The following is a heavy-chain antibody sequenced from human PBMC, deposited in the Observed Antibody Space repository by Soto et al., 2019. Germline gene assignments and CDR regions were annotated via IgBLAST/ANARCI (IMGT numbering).Heavy chain of an antibody. CDR2: IIPIFGTA. Sequence: VKVSCKASGGTFSSYAISWVRQAPGQGLEWMGGIIPIFGTANYAQKFQGRVTITADESTSTAYMELSSLRSEDTAVYYCARGARDRYCGGDCYYPHYFDYWGQGTRVTVSS. CDR3: ARGARDRYCGGDCYYPHYFDY. V-gene: IGHV1-69*13. D-gene: IGHD2-21*02. CDR1: GGTFSSYA. J-gene: IGHJ4*02.